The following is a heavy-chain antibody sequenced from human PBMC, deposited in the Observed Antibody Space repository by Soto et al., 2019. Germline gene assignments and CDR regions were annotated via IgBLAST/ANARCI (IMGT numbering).Heavy chain of an antibody. CDR3: ARLPSGSRFYYYYMDV. D-gene: IGHD2-15*01. CDR2: IYPGDSDT. Sequence: GESLKISCKGSGYSFTSYWIGWVRQMPGKGLEWMGIIYPGDSDTRYSPSFQGQVTISADKSISTAYLQWSSLKASDTAMYYCARLPSGSRFYYYYMDVWGKGTTVTVSS. J-gene: IGHJ6*03. V-gene: IGHV5-51*01. CDR1: GYSFTSYW.